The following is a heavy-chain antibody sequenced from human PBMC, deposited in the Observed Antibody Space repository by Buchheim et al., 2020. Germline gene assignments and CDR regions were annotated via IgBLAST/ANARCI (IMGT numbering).Heavy chain of an antibody. Sequence: QVQLQESGPGLVKPSGTLSLTCAVSGGSISSSNWWSWVRQPPGKGLEWIGEIYHSGSTNYNPSLTSRVTISVDKSKNKISLKLSSVTAADTAVYYGAFRSHYYDGSGPFDYWGQGTL. CDR3: AFRSHYYDGSGPFDY. V-gene: IGHV4-4*02. J-gene: IGHJ4*02. CDR1: GGSISSSNW. CDR2: IYHSGST. D-gene: IGHD3-22*01.